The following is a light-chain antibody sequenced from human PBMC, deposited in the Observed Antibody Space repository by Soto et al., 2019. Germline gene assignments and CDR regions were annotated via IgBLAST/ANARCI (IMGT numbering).Light chain of an antibody. J-gene: IGKJ2*01. CDR2: GAS. Sequence: EIVMTQSPVTLSVSPGERATLSCRASQSVSSNLAWYQQKPGQAPRLLIYGASIRATGIPARFSGSGSGTEFTLTIASLQSEDFAVYYCQQYDTYFRYTFGQGTKLDIK. CDR1: QSVSSN. V-gene: IGKV3-15*01. CDR3: QQYDTYFRYT.